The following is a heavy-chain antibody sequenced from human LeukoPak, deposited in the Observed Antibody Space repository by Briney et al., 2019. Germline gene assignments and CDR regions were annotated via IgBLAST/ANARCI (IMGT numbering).Heavy chain of an antibody. CDR2: ISSSSSYI. CDR3: ATAAEHYDFWSGYYTPPSFGY. D-gene: IGHD3-3*01. CDR1: GFTFSSYS. V-gene: IGHV3-21*01. J-gene: IGHJ4*02. Sequence: PGGSLRLSCAASGFTFSSYSMNWVRQAPEKGLEWVSSISSSSSYIYYADSVKGRFTISRDNAKNSLYLQMNSLRAEDTAVYYCATAAEHYDFWSGYYTPPSFGYWGQGTLVTVSS.